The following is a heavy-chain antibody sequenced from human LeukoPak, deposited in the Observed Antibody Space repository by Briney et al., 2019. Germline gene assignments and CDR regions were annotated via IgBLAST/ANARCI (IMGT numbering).Heavy chain of an antibody. V-gene: IGHV4-39*01. CDR3: ARGKGSGWTFDY. J-gene: IGHJ4*02. CDR1: GASISSSNYY. CDR2: IYYSGNT. Sequence: SETLSLTCTVSGASISSSNYYWGWIRQPPGKGLEWIGSIYYSGNTYYNPSLKSRVTISVDTSKNQFSLKLSSVTAADTAVYYCARGKGSGWTFDYWGQGTLVTVSS. D-gene: IGHD6-19*01.